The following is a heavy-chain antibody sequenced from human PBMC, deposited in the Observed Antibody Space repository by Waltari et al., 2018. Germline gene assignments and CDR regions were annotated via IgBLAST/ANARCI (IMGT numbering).Heavy chain of an antibody. Sequence: QLQLQESGPGLVKPSETPSLTCTVSRGPTTSSSHSRGWLGQPPGKGLEWIGSIYYSGSTYYNPSLKSRVTISVDTSKNQFSLKLSSVTAADTAVYYCARDQEYSSGWYDYWGQGTLVTVSS. V-gene: IGHV4-39*07. D-gene: IGHD6-19*01. CDR3: ARDQEYSSGWYDY. J-gene: IGHJ4*02. CDR2: IYYSGST. CDR1: RGPTTSSSHS.